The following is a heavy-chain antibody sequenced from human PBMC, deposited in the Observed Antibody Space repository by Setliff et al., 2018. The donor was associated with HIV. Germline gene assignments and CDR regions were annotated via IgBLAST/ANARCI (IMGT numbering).Heavy chain of an antibody. CDR1: GYTFISYY. D-gene: IGHD3-22*01. CDR2: INPSSGST. CDR3: ARGSYLDSSGGDPFEM. J-gene: IGHJ3*02. V-gene: IGHV1-46*04. Sequence: GASVKVSCKASGYTFISYYMHWVRQAPGQGLEWMGVINPSSGSTTYTQKLQGRVTMTRDTSTNRVYMELSSLRSEDTAVYYCARGSYLDSSGGDPFEMWGQGTMVTVS.